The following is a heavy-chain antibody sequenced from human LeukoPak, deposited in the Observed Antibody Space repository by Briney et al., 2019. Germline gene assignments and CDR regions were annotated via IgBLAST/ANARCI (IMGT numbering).Heavy chain of an antibody. CDR2: ISSSSSYI. CDR1: GFTFSSYS. CDR3: ARDHGDGYNCADY. Sequence: GGSLRLSCAASGFTFSSYSMNWVRRAPGKGLEWVSSISSSSSYIYYADSVKGRFTISRDNAKNSLYLQMNSLRAEDTAVYYCARDHGDGYNCADYWGQGTLVTVSS. V-gene: IGHV3-21*01. D-gene: IGHD5-24*01. J-gene: IGHJ4*02.